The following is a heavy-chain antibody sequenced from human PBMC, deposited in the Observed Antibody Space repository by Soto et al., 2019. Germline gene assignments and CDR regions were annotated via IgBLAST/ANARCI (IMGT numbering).Heavy chain of an antibody. Sequence: PGGSLRLSCAASGFNFSSYGMHWVRQAPGKGLEWVAVIWYDGSNKYYADSVKGRFTISRDNSKNTLYLQMNSLRAEDTAVYYCARDTARAMVRIYYGMDVWGQGTTVTVSS. J-gene: IGHJ6*02. CDR3: ARDTARAMVRIYYGMDV. V-gene: IGHV3-33*01. D-gene: IGHD3-10*01. CDR1: GFNFSSYG. CDR2: IWYDGSNK.